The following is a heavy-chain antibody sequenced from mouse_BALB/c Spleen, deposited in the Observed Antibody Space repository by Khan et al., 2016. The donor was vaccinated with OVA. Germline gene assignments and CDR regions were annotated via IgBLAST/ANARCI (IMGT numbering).Heavy chain of an antibody. J-gene: IGHJ2*01. V-gene: IGHV5-17*02. CDR1: GFTFSGFG. Sequence: EVELVESGGGLVQTGGSRKLSCAASGFTFSGFGMHWVRQAPEKGLEWVAYISDGSNTIYYAATVKGRFTIYRDNPKNTLFLQMTSRRSEDTAMYYCARTGYYYFDYWGQGTTLTVSS. D-gene: IGHD2-3*01. CDR3: ARTGYYYFDY. CDR2: ISDGSNTI.